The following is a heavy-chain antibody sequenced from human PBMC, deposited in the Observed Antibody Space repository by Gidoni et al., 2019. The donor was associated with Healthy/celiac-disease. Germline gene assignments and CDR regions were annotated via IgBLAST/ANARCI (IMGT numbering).Heavy chain of an antibody. V-gene: IGHV3-21*01. D-gene: IGHD3-16*01. Sequence: EVQLVESGGGWVRLGGSRGLSGAAFGSFFSSYTMTWVRQAPGKGLEWVSSISSSSSYIYYADSVKGRFTISRDNAKNSLYLQMNSLRAEDTAVYYCAREGGYYYGMDVWGQGTTVTVSS. J-gene: IGHJ6*02. CDR1: GSFFSSYT. CDR2: ISSSSSYI. CDR3: AREGGYYYGMDV.